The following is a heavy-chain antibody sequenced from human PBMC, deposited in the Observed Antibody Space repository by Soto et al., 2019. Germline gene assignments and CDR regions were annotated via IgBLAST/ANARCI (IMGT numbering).Heavy chain of an antibody. V-gene: IGHV3-23*01. Sequence: GGSLRLSCVASGYIFSNYAMSWVRQAPGKGLEWVSAVSGSGASTYYADSVKGRFTISRDNSKNTLYLQMNSLRAEDTAVYYWAKVRAMGYYYGMDVWGQGTTVTVSS. CDR2: VSGSGAST. CDR3: AKVRAMGYYYGMDV. CDR1: GYIFSNYA. D-gene: IGHD5-18*01. J-gene: IGHJ6*02.